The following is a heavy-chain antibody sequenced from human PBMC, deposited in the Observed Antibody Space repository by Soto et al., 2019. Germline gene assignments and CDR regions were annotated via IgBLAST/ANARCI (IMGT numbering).Heavy chain of an antibody. CDR2: ISSSSSYI. V-gene: IGHV3-21*01. D-gene: IGHD5-18*01. CDR1: GFTFSSYS. J-gene: IGHJ5*02. Sequence: PGGSLRLSCAASGFTFSSYSMNWVRQAPGKGLEWVSSISSSSSYIYYADSVKGRFTISRDNAKNSLYLQMNSLRAEDTAVYYCARDLFGYSYGPNWFDPWGQGTLVTVSS. CDR3: ARDLFGYSYGPNWFDP.